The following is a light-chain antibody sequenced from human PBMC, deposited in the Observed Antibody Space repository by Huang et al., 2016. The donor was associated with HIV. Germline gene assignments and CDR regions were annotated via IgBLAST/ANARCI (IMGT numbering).Light chain of an antibody. V-gene: IGKV3-15*01. CDR1: QSVSNN. CDR2: GAS. Sequence: EIVMTQSPGTLSVSPGERATLSCRASQSVSNNLAWYQQKPGQPPRRLIYGASTRATGVPAWFSGSGSGTDFTLTITSLESEDLALYYCQQYDDWPRTFGQGTRVEI. CDR3: QQYDDWPRT. J-gene: IGKJ1*01.